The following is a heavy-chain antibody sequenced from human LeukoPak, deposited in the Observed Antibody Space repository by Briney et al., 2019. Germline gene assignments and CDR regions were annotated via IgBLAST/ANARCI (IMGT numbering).Heavy chain of an antibody. CDR1: GGSISSGGYS. CDR3: ARSQYGDYAFDI. J-gene: IGHJ3*02. CDR2: IYYSGST. Sequence: SQTLSLTCTVSGGSISSGGYSWSWIRQHPGKGLEWIGYIYYSGSTYYNPSLKSRVTISVDTSKNQFSLKLSSVTAADTAVYYCARSQYGDYAFDIWGQGTMVTVSS. V-gene: IGHV4-31*03. D-gene: IGHD4-17*01.